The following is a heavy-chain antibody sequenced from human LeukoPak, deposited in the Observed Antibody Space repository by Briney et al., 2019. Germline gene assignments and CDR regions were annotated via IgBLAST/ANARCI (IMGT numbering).Heavy chain of an antibody. Sequence: ASVKVSCKASGYTLTGYYMHWVRQAPGQGLEWMGWINPKSGGTNYAQKFQGRVTMTSDTSISTAYMELNRLTYDDTAVYYCARDRPHTDAWYEGRDYWGQGTLVTVSS. J-gene: IGHJ4*02. CDR3: ARDRPHTDAWYEGRDY. CDR1: GYTLTGYY. V-gene: IGHV1-2*02. CDR2: INPKSGGT. D-gene: IGHD6-13*01.